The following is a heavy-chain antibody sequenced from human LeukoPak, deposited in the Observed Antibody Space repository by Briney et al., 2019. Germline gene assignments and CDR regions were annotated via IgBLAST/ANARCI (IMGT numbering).Heavy chain of an antibody. J-gene: IGHJ5*02. CDR2: IYSGGST. V-gene: IGHV3-53*04. Sequence: GGSLRLSCAASGFTVSSNYMSWVRQAPGKGLEWVSVIYSGGSTYYADSVKGRFTISRHNSKNTLYLQMNSLRAEDTAVYYCARDGSRFLEWLLRFDPWGQGTLVTVSS. CDR3: ARDGSRFLEWLLRFDP. D-gene: IGHD3-3*01. CDR1: GFTVSSNY.